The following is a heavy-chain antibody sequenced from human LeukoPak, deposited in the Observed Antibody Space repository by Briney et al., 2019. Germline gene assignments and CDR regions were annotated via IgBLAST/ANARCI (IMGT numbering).Heavy chain of an antibody. CDR2: ISYDGSNK. Sequence: GALRLSCAASGFNFSPYGMHWVRQPPGKGLEWVALISYDGSNKYFADSVKGRFTISRDNSENKLYLQMNSLRPEDTAVYYCANPSGTYGPGVFDIWGQGTMVTVSS. J-gene: IGHJ3*02. CDR3: ANPSGTYGPGVFDI. V-gene: IGHV3-30*18. D-gene: IGHD1-26*01. CDR1: GFNFSPYG.